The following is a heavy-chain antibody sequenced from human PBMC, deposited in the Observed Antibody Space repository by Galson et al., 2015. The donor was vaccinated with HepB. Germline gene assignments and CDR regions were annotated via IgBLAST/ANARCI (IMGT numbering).Heavy chain of an antibody. D-gene: IGHD3-16*01. J-gene: IGHJ6*02. CDR2: ISGGGETT. V-gene: IGHV3-23*01. CDR3: AKGDVWGSAARNYGMDV. CDR1: GFTFSCYA. Sequence: SLRLSCAASGFTFSCYAMTWVRQAPGKGLEWVSSISGGGETTYYADSVKGRFTVSRDNAKKTLYLRTNSLRAEDTAVYYCAKGDVWGSAARNYGMDVWGQGTTVTVSS.